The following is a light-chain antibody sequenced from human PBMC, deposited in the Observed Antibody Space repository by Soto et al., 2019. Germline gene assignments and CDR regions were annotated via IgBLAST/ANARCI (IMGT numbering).Light chain of an antibody. CDR2: SDT. CDR1: SSNLGAGHN. CDR3: QSYDNSLNGVV. J-gene: IGLJ3*02. Sequence: QSLLTQPPSVSGAPGQGVAISCTGTSSNLGAGHNVHWYQQLPGTVPKLLIYSDTNRPSGVPDRFSASKSGTSAVLAITGLQAEDEADYFCQSYDNSLNGVVFGGGTKLTVL. V-gene: IGLV1-40*01.